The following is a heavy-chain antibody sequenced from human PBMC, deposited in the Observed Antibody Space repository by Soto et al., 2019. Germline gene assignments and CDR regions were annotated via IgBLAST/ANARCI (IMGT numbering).Heavy chain of an antibody. V-gene: IGHV4-59*01. Sequence: SETLSLTCTVSGGSISSYYWSWIRQPPGKGLEWIGYIYYSGSTNYNPSLKSRVTISVDTSKNQFSLKLSSVTAADTAVYYCARAEWLPKTPQGYYYYYGMDVWGQGTTVTVSS. CDR2: IYYSGST. CDR1: GGSISSYY. CDR3: ARAEWLPKTPQGYYYYYGMDV. J-gene: IGHJ6*02. D-gene: IGHD3-3*01.